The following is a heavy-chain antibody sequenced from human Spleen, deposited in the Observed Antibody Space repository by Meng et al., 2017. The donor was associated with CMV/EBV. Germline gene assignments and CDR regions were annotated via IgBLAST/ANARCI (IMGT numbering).Heavy chain of an antibody. D-gene: IGHD2-15*01. CDR2: INPKTGDT. J-gene: IGHJ5*02. CDR3: ARGQGCCLA. V-gene: IGHV1-2*06. CDR1: GDTFSNYG. Sequence: ASVKVSCKASGDTFSNYGFSWVRQAPGQGLEWMGRINPKTGDTNYAQHFQGRVTMTRDTSINTVYMELSSLRFDDTAIYYCARGQGCCLAWGQGTLVTVSS.